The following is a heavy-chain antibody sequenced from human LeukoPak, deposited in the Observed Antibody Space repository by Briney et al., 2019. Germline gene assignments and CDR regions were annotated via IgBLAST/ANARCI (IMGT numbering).Heavy chain of an antibody. CDR1: GFTFSSYS. V-gene: IGHV3-21*01. CDR2: ISSSGTYI. Sequence: GGSLRLSCAASGFTFSSYSMNWDRQAPGKGLEWISSISSSGTYIYYADSVKGRFTISRDNAKNSLYLQMNSLRAEDTAVYYCASGYGRARASDYWGQGTLVTVSS. CDR3: ASGYGRARASDY. J-gene: IGHJ4*02. D-gene: IGHD1-26*01.